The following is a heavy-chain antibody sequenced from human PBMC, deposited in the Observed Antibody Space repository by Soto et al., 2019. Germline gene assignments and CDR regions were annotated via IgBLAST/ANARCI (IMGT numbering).Heavy chain of an antibody. Sequence: GESLKISCKGSGYSFTSYWIGWVRQMPGKGLEWMGIIYPGDSDTRYSPSFQGQVTISADKSISTAYLQWSSLKASDTAMYYCARHKYSSGWYSTGDAFDIWGQGTMVTVSS. D-gene: IGHD6-19*01. CDR3: ARHKYSSGWYSTGDAFDI. V-gene: IGHV5-51*01. CDR2: IYPGDSDT. CDR1: GYSFTSYW. J-gene: IGHJ3*02.